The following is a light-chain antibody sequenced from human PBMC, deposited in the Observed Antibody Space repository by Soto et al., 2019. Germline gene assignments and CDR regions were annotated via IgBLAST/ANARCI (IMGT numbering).Light chain of an antibody. V-gene: IGKV3-11*01. CDR3: QQRGNWPWLT. CDR1: RSVNNY. J-gene: IGKJ4*01. CDR2: DAS. Sequence: EIVLRQSPGTLSLSPGARATLSCRASRSVNNYLAWYQQRPGQAPRLLIYDASNRATGIPARFSGSGSGTVFTLTISSLEHEDSAVNYCQQRGNWPWLTVGGGTRGEIK.